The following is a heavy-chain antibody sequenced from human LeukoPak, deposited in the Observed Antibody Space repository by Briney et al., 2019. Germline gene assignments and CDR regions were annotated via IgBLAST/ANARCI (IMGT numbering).Heavy chain of an antibody. J-gene: IGHJ4*02. Sequence: SETLSLTCTVSGGSISSSTYYWGWVRQPPGKGLEWIGNLYYSGSTYYNPSLKSRVTISVDTSKNQFSLKLSSVTAADTAVYYCARQAISGYDPPPFDSWGQGTLVTVSS. CDR2: LYYSGST. V-gene: IGHV4-39*01. CDR1: GGSISSSTYY. CDR3: ARQAISGYDPPPFDS. D-gene: IGHD5-12*01.